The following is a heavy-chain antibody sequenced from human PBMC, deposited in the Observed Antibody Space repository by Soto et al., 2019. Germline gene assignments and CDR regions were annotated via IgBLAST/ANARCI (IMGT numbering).Heavy chain of an antibody. V-gene: IGHV3-23*01. CDR1: GFTFSSYA. D-gene: IGHD3-3*01. CDR3: ASFWSGYSYYMDV. CDR2: ISGSGGST. Sequence: EVQLLESGGGLVQPGGSLRLSCAASGFTFSSYAMSWVRQAPGKGLEWVSAISGSGGSTYYADPVKGRFTISRDNSKNTLDLQMNSLRAEDTAVYYSASFWSGYSYYMDVWGKGTTVTVSS. J-gene: IGHJ6*03.